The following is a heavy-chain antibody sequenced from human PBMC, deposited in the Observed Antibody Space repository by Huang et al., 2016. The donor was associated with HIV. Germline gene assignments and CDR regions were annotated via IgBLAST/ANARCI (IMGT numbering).Heavy chain of an antibody. CDR1: GFALNNSGVG. CDR2: IYWDDDK. Sequence: QITLKESGPTLVKPTQTLTLACTFSGFALNNSGVGVAWIRQPPGKALGWIALIYWDDDKRYRPSLKIRRTISKDPSNEQVVLTMTNMDPVDTASYFCAHIGDIFTAYSPEYFDYWGQGALVTVSS. CDR3: AHIGDIFTAYSPEYFDY. V-gene: IGHV2-5*02. D-gene: IGHD3-9*01. J-gene: IGHJ4*02.